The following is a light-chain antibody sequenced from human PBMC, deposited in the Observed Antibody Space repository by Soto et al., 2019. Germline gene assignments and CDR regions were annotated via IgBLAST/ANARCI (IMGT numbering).Light chain of an antibody. CDR1: QSVSSN. V-gene: IGKV3-11*01. CDR2: GAS. Sequence: EIVLTQPPATLSVSPGERATLSCRASQSVSSNLAWFQQKPGQTPRLLFNGASTRATGIPDRFSGSGSGADFTLTISSLEPEDFAVYYCQQRSSWPITFGQGTRLEI. J-gene: IGKJ5*01. CDR3: QQRSSWPIT.